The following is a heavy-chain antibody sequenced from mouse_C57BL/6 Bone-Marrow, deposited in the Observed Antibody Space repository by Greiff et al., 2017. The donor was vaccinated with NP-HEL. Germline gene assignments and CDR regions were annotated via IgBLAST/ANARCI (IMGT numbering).Heavy chain of an antibody. J-gene: IGHJ1*03. Sequence: GKGGESGRGRGEREKRGKHTCTVSGFSLTSYGVTWVRQPPGKGLEWLVVIWSDGSTTYNSAPKSRLSISKDNSKSQVFLKMNSLQTDDTAMYYCARHTRYYYWYFDVWGTGTTVTGSS. CDR1: GFSLTSYG. V-gene: IGHV2-6-1*01. CDR2: IWSDGST. D-gene: IGHD1-1*01. CDR3: ARHTRYYYWYFDV.